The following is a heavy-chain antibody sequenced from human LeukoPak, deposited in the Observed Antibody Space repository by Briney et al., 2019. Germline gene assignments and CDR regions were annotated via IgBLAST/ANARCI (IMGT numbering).Heavy chain of an antibody. CDR3: AKVLAGYYAPFDY. D-gene: IGHD3-9*01. Sequence: GGSLRLSCAASGFRFSSYAMSWVRQAPGKGLEWVSAISGSGVSTYYADSVKGRFTVSRDSSKNTLYLQMNSLRAEDTAIYYCAKVLAGYYAPFDYWGQGTLVTVSS. J-gene: IGHJ4*02. CDR1: GFRFSSYA. V-gene: IGHV3-23*01. CDR2: ISGSGVST.